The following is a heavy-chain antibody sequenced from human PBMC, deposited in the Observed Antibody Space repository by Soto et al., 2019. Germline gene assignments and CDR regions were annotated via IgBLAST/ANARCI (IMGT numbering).Heavy chain of an antibody. D-gene: IGHD1-26*01. J-gene: IGHJ4*02. CDR2: ISGSDGKT. V-gene: IGHV3-23*01. CDR3: AQDGRSGSVTRPDH. CDR1: GFSFGSYA. Sequence: GGSLRLSCAASGFSFGSYALSWVRQAPGKGLEWVSTISGSDGKTFYADSVKGRFSISRDTSQSTLYLQMNSLRADDSAMYYCAQDGRSGSVTRPDHWGQGTLVTVSS.